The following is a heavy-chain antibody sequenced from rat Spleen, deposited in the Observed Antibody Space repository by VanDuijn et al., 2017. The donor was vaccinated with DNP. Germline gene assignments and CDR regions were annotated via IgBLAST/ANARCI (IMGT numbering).Heavy chain of an antibody. V-gene: IGHV5-22*01. CDR1: GFTFSDYY. CDR3: TRHVLPLRVWDY. J-gene: IGHJ2*01. Sequence: EVQLVESGGGLVQPGRSLKLSCAASGFTFSDYYMAWVRQAPTKGLEWVAYISYDGGSIDYGDSVKGRFTISRNNAKSTLYLQMNSLRSEDMATYYCTRHVLPLRVWDYWGQGVMVTVSS. D-gene: IGHD1-4*01. CDR2: ISYDGGSI.